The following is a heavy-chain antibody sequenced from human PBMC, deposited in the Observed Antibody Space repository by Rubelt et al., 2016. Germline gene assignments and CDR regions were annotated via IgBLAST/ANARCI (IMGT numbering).Heavy chain of an antibody. V-gene: IGHV4-59*09. CDR3: ARGFLRAWELREYYFDY. D-gene: IGHD1-26*01. J-gene: IGHJ4*02. Sequence: SRVTISVDTSKNQFSLKLSSVTAADTAVYYCARGFLRAWELREYYFDYWGQGTLVTVSS.